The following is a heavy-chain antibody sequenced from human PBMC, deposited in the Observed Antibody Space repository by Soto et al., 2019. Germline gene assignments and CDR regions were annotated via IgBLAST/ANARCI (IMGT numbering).Heavy chain of an antibody. V-gene: IGHV1-8*01. CDR2: MNPNSGYA. D-gene: IGHD3-22*01. Sequence: QVQLVQSGAEVKKPGASVKVSCKTSGYTFSKYDINWVRQATGQGLEGMGWMNPNSGYAVYAQKSQDRVTMTRDTSISTAYMELSSLISEDTAVYYCARGVTAGYDYWGQGTLVTVSS. CDR1: GYTFSKYD. CDR3: ARGVTAGYDY. J-gene: IGHJ4*02.